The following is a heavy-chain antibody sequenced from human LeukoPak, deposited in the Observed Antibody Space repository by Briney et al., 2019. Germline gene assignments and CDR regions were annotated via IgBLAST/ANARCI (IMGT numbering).Heavy chain of an antibody. CDR1: GFTFSSYW. CDR3: TRDTSGWYDRFDL. D-gene: IGHD6-19*01. CDR2: INSDGSST. Sequence: GGSLRLSCAASGFTFSSYWMHWVRQAPGKGLVWVSRINSDGSSTSYADSVKGRFTISRDNAKNTLYLQVNSLRAEDTAVYYCTRDTSGWYDRFDLWGQGTLVTVSS. V-gene: IGHV3-74*01. J-gene: IGHJ5*02.